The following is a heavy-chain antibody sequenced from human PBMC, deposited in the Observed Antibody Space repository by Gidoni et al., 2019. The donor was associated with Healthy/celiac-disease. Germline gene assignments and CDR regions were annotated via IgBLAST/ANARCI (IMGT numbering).Heavy chain of an antibody. V-gene: IGHV1-46*01. CDR3: ARDRLDYYYYYGMDV. CDR1: GYTFTSYY. Sequence: QVQLVQSGAEVEKPGASVKVCCKASGYTFTSYYMHWVRQAPGQGREWMGIINPRGGSTSYAQKFQGRVTMTRDTSTSTVYMELSSLRSEDTAVYYCARDRLDYYYYYGMDVWGQGTTVTVSS. CDR2: INPRGGST. J-gene: IGHJ6*02.